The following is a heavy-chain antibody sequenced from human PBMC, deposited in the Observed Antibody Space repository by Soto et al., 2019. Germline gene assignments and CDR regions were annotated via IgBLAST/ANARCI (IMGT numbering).Heavy chain of an antibody. CDR3: ASWTIWETYRHRFDY. CDR2: IYYSGST. J-gene: IGHJ4*02. Sequence: SETLSLTCTVSGDSISSSSYYWVWIRQPPGKGLEWIGSIYYSGSTHYNPSLKSRVTISVDTSKSQFSLKLSSVTAADTAVYYCASWTIWETYRHRFDYWGQGTLVTVSS. D-gene: IGHD3-16*02. CDR1: GDSISSSSYY. V-gene: IGHV4-39*01.